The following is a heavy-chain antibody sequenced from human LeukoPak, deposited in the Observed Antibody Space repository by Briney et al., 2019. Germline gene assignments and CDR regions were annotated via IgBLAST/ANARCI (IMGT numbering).Heavy chain of an antibody. CDR1: GFTFSDHY. V-gene: IGHV3-11*01. J-gene: IGHJ4*02. CDR3: AKYREWLVRSGTDY. CDR2: ISNDGTTI. Sequence: KSGGSLRLSCVASGFTFSDHYMSWIRQAPGKGLEWLSYISNDGTTIYYADSVKGRFTISRDNSKNTLYLQMNSLRAEDTAVYYCAKYREWLVRSGTDYWGQGTLVTASS. D-gene: IGHD6-19*01.